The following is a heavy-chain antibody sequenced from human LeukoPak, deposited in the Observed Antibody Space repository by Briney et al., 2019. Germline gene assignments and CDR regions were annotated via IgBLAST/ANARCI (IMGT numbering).Heavy chain of an antibody. D-gene: IGHD1-26*01. CDR1: GDSFNSYS. V-gene: IGHV1-69*05. CDR2: IIPIFGSE. CDR3: ARVGRSRGSLPNSYYYMDV. Sequence: ASVKVSCKASGDSFNSYSISWVRQAPGQGLEWMGGIIPIFGSENYAQKFQGRVTITTDQSTSTAYMELSSLSSEDTAVYYCARVGRSRGSLPNSYYYMDVWGKGTTVTVSS. J-gene: IGHJ6*03.